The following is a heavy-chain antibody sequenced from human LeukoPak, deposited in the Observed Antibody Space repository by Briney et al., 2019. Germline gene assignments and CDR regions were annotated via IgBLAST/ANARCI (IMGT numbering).Heavy chain of an antibody. CDR3: ARDLMGYYDSSGVDY. CDR2: ISSNGGST. D-gene: IGHD3-22*01. Sequence: GSLRLSCAASGFTFSSYAMHWVRQAPGKGLEYVSAISSNGGSTYYANSVKGRFTISRDNSKNTLYLQMGSLRAEDMAVYYCARDLMGYYDSSGVDYWGQGTLVTVSS. V-gene: IGHV3-64*01. J-gene: IGHJ4*02. CDR1: GFTFSSYA.